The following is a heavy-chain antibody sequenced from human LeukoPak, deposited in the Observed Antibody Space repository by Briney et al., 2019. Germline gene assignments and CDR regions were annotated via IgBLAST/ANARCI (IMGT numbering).Heavy chain of an antibody. J-gene: IGHJ4*02. CDR3: ARVDGGDWYYFDY. V-gene: IGHV1-2*02. D-gene: IGHD2-21*02. Sequence: ASVKVSCKASGYTFTGYYMHWVRQAPGQGLEWMGWINPNSGGTNYAQKSLGRVIMTLDTSISTAYMELSGLRSDDTAIYYCARVDGGDWYYFDYWGQGTLVTVSS. CDR2: INPNSGGT. CDR1: GYTFTGYY.